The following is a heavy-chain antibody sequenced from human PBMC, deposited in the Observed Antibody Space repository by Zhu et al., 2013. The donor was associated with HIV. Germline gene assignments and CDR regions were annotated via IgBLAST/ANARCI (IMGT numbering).Heavy chain of an antibody. V-gene: IGHV1-2*02. Sequence: QVQLVQSGAEVKKPGASVKVSCKASGYTFTDYYMHWVRQAPGQGLEWMGWINPNSGGTNYAQKFQGRVTMTRDTSTNTAYMELSRLRSDDTAVYYCARVVRPYYDFWSGALDYWGQGTLVTVSS. J-gene: IGHJ4*02. D-gene: IGHD3-3*01. CDR2: INPNSGGT. CDR3: ARVVRPYYDFWSGALDY. CDR1: GYTFTDYY.